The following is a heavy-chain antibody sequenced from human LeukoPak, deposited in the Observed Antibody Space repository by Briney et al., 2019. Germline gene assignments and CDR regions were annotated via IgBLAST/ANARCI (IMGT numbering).Heavy chain of an antibody. Sequence: ASVKVSCKASGYTFTSYYMHWVRQAPGQGLEWMGWINPNSGGTNYAQKFQGWVTMTRDTSISTAYMELSRLRSDDTAVYYCAREYSSSWNWFDPWGQGTLVTVSS. CDR2: INPNSGGT. CDR1: GYTFTSYY. V-gene: IGHV1-2*04. J-gene: IGHJ5*02. D-gene: IGHD6-13*01. CDR3: AREYSSSWNWFDP.